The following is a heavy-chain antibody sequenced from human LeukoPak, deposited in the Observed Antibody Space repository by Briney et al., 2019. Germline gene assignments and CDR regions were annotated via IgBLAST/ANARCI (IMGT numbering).Heavy chain of an antibody. CDR3: ARIYYDSSGYYYAFDY. D-gene: IGHD3-22*01. CDR2: IYYSGST. Sequence: SETLSLACTVSGGSINSRTYYWGWIRQPPWKGLEWIGNIYYSGSTFYNPSLKSRITISIDTSNNEFSLKLSSVTAADTAVYYCARIYYDSSGYYYAFDYWGQGTLVTVSS. CDR1: GGSINSRTYY. J-gene: IGHJ4*02. V-gene: IGHV4-39*01.